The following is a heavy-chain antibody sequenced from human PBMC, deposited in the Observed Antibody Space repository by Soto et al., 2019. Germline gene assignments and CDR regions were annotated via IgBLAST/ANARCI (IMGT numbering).Heavy chain of an antibody. V-gene: IGHV3-30-3*01. CDR3: ARDVEMGRGFFDY. CDR2: ISYDGSNK. Sequence: ESGGGVVQPGRSLRLSCAASGFTFSSYAMHWVRQAPGKGLEWVAVISYDGSNKYYADSVKGRFTISRDNSKNTLYLQMNSLRAEDTAVYYCARDVEMGRGFFDYWGQGTLVTVSS. CDR1: GFTFSSYA. J-gene: IGHJ4*02. D-gene: IGHD3-10*01.